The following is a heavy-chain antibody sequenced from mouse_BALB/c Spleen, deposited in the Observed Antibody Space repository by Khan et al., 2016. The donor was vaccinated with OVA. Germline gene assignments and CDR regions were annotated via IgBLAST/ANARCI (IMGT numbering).Heavy chain of an antibody. J-gene: IGHJ3*01. CDR1: GFTFNTYD. CDR2: IRNISNNYAT. CDR3: VRQGYGYSWFVY. V-gene: IGHV10-1*02. Sequence: EVKLEESGGGLVQPKGSLKVSCAASGFTFNTYDMNWARQAPGKGLEWVARIRNISNNYATYYADSVRDRFTISRDDSQSMLYLQMNNVKTEDTAMYYCVRQGYGYSWFVYWGQGTLVTVSA. D-gene: IGHD2-2*01.